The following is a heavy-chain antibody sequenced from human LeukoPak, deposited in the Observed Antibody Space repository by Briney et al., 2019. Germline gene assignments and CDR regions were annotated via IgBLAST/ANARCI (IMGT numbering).Heavy chain of an antibody. D-gene: IGHD6-13*01. Sequence: GGSLRLSCAASGFTFSSYGMHWVRQAPGKGLEWVAVISYDGSNKYYADSVKGRFTISRDDSKNTLYLQMNSLRAEDTAVYYCAKESIAAAGTGYFDYWGQGTLVTVSS. J-gene: IGHJ4*02. V-gene: IGHV3-30*18. CDR2: ISYDGSNK. CDR3: AKESIAAAGTGYFDY. CDR1: GFTFSSYG.